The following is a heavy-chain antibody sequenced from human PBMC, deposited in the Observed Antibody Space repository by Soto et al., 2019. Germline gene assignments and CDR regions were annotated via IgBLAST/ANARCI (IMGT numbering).Heavy chain of an antibody. CDR2: INSDGSST. J-gene: IGHJ4*02. CDR3: AREETYCSGGSCYSLYDY. D-gene: IGHD2-15*01. CDR1: GFTFSSYW. V-gene: IGHV3-74*01. Sequence: EVQLVESGGCLVQPGGSLGLSCAASGFTFSSYWMHWVRQAPGKGLVWVSRINSDGSSTSYADSVKGRFTISRDNAKNTLYLQMNSLRAEDTAVYYCAREETYCSGGSCYSLYDYWGQGTLVTVSS.